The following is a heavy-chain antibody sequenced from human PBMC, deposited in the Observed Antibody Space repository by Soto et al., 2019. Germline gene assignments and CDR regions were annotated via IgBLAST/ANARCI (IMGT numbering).Heavy chain of an antibody. CDR1: GYTFTSYG. CDR3: ARSVRSSWYWYFDL. CDR2: ISAYNGNT. J-gene: IGHJ2*01. D-gene: IGHD6-13*01. V-gene: IGHV1-18*01. Sequence: VASGKVSCKASGYTFTSYGINCVRQAPGQGLEWMGWISAYNGNTNYAQKLQGRVTMTTDTSTSTAYMELRSLRSDDTAVYYCARSVRSSWYWYFDLRGRRTLVTVSS.